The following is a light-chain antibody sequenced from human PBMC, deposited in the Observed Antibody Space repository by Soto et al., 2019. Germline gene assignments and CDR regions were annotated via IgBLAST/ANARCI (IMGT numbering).Light chain of an antibody. Sequence: QSVLTQPPSASGSPGQSVTISCTGTISDIGTYYYASWYQQHPGKAPKLIISEVSERPSGVPDRFSGSKSGNTASLTVSGLQAEDEAHYYCSSYAGTKTLVFGGGTKVTVL. V-gene: IGLV2-8*01. CDR1: ISDIGTYYY. CDR2: EVS. CDR3: SSYAGTKTLV. J-gene: IGLJ2*01.